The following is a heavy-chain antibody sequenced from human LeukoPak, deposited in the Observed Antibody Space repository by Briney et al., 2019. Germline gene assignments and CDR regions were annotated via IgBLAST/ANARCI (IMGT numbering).Heavy chain of an antibody. V-gene: IGHV3-30*18. CDR2: ISYDGSNK. D-gene: IGHD2-21*01. J-gene: IGHJ6*02. Sequence: PGGSLRLSCAASGFTFSSYGMHWVRQAPGKGLEWVAVISYDGSNKYYADSVKGRFTISRDNSKNTLYLQMNSLRAEDTAVYYCAKGSVVKAGRPYYYYGMDVWGQGTTVTVSS. CDR3: AKGSVVKAGRPYYYYGMDV. CDR1: GFTFSSYG.